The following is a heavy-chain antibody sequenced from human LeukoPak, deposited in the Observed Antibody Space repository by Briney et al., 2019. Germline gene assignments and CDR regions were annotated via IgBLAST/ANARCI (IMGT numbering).Heavy chain of an antibody. CDR1: GFTFSSYA. Sequence: GGSLRLSCAASGFTFSSYAMSWVRQAPGKGLEWVSSISGSGGNTYYADSVKGRFTISRDYSKNTLYLQMNSLRTEETAVYYCAKGPAMVRGTFDPWGQGTLVTVSS. J-gene: IGHJ5*02. D-gene: IGHD3-10*01. V-gene: IGHV3-23*01. CDR2: ISGSGGNT. CDR3: AKGPAMVRGTFDP.